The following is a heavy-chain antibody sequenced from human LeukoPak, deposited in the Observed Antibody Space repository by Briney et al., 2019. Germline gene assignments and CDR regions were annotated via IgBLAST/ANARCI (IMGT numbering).Heavy chain of an antibody. CDR3: ARTENYIPEDCFDP. CDR1: GGSIGSSSYC. Sequence: PSGTLSLTCSVSGGSIGSSSYCWGWIRQPPGKGLEWIGTICYSGSTFYNPSLKSRVTLSVDTSKNQFSLKLSSVTAADTAVYYCARTENYIPEDCFDPWGQGTLVTVSS. D-gene: IGHD5-24*01. CDR2: ICYSGST. V-gene: IGHV4-39*01. J-gene: IGHJ5*02.